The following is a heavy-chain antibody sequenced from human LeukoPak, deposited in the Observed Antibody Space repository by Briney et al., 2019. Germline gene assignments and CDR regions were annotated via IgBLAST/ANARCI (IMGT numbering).Heavy chain of an antibody. D-gene: IGHD3-3*01. J-gene: IGHJ6*03. CDR2: IYYSGST. CDR3: ARGIRLTYYDFWSGSIDDYYMDV. Sequence: SETLSLTCTVSGGSISSHYWSWIRQPPGKGLEWIGYIYYSGSTNYNPSLKSRVTISVDTSKNQFSLKLSSVTAADTAVYYCARGIRLTYYDFWSGSIDDYYMDVWGKGTTVTVSS. CDR1: GGSISSHY. V-gene: IGHV4-59*11.